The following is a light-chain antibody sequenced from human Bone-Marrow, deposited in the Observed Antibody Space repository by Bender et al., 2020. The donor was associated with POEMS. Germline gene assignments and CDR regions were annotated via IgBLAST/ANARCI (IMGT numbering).Light chain of an antibody. V-gene: IGLV2-11*01. Sequence: QSALTQPRSVSGSPGQSVTISCTGTSGDVGRYEYVSWFHQYPGKAPQLMIYDVNKRPSGVPDRFSGSKCGNTASLTISGLQPEDEAHYFCSSYTAAYGVVFGGGTRLTV. J-gene: IGLJ2*01. CDR3: SSYTAAYGVV. CDR1: SGDVGRYEY. CDR2: DVN.